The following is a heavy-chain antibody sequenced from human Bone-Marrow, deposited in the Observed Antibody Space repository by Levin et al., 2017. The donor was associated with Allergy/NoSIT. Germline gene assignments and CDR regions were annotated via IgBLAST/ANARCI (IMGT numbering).Heavy chain of an antibody. CDR3: ARGTYRRDQGSDAFDI. Sequence: ASVKVSCKASGYTFNAYYMHWVRQAPGQGLEWMGRINPNSGGTNYAQNFQDRVTMTTDTSISTAYMELSRLRSDDTAVYSCARGTYRRDQGSDAFDIWGQGTMVTVSS. CDR1: GYTFNAYY. D-gene: IGHD3/OR15-3a*01. J-gene: IGHJ3*02. CDR2: INPNSGGT. V-gene: IGHV1-2*06.